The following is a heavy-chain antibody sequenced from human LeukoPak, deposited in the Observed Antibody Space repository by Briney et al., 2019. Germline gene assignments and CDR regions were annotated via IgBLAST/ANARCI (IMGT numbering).Heavy chain of an antibody. D-gene: IGHD5-24*01. CDR1: GYTFTSYG. J-gene: IGHJ6*03. CDR3: ARVTRGGSNHYYYYYYMDV. V-gene: IGHV1-18*01. CDR2: ISVYNGHT. Sequence: GASVKVSCKASGYTFTSYGITWVRQAPGQGLEWMGWISVYNGHTDYAQKLQGRLTMTTDTSTRTAYMELRSLRSDDTAVYYCARVTRGGSNHYYYYYYMDVWGKGTTVIVSS.